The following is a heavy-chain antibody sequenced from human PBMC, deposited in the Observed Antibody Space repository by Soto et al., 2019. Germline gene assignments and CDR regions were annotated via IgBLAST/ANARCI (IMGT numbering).Heavy chain of an antibody. Sequence: QVQLVQSGAEVKKPGASVKVSCKASGYTFSSYDINWVRQATGQGLEWMGWMNPKSGHTGSAQKVQGRVTMTRDTSISTAYMELSSLRSEDTAIYYWARTDGDLDVWGQGTTVTVSS. J-gene: IGHJ6*02. CDR3: ARTDGDLDV. D-gene: IGHD4-17*01. CDR2: MNPKSGHT. CDR1: GYTFSSYD. V-gene: IGHV1-8*01.